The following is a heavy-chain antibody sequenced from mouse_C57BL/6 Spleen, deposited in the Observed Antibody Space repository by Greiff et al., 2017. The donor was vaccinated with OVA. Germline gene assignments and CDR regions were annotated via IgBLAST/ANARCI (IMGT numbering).Heavy chain of an antibody. CDR2: ISSGSSTI. D-gene: IGHD1-1*01. CDR3: ARDTTDAMDY. J-gene: IGHJ4*01. Sequence: EVKLMESGGGLVKPGGSLKLSCAASGFTFSDYGMHWVRQAPEKGLEWVAYISSGSSTIYYADTVKGRFTISRDNAKNTLFLQMTSLRSEDTAMYYCARDTTDAMDYWGQGTSGTVSS. V-gene: IGHV5-17*01. CDR1: GFTFSDYG.